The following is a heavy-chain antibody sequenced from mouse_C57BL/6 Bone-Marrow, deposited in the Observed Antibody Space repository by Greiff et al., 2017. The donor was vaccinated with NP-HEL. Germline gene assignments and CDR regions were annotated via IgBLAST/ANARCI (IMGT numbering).Heavy chain of an antibody. CDR1: GYTFTSYW. Sequence: QVQLQQPGAELVRPGSSVKLSCKASGYTFTSYWMHWVKQRPIQGLEWIGNIDPSDSETHYNQKFKDKATLTVDKSSSTAYMQLSSLTSEDSAVYYCARQYYGSSYCFDYWGQGTTLTVSS. D-gene: IGHD1-1*01. CDR3: ARQYYGSSYCFDY. CDR2: IDPSDSET. J-gene: IGHJ2*01. V-gene: IGHV1-52*01.